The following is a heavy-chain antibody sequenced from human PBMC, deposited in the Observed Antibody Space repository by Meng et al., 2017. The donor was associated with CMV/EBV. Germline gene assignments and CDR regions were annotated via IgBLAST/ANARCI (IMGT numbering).Heavy chain of an antibody. Sequence: ISGDSVSSNSAAWNWSRQSPSRGLEWLGRTYYRSKWYNDYAVSVKSRITINPDTSKNQFSLQLNSVTPEDTAVYYCARETLTEWELHPWGQGTLVTVSS. CDR1: GDSVSSNSAA. CDR2: TYYRSKWYN. D-gene: IGHD1-26*01. V-gene: IGHV6-1*01. J-gene: IGHJ5*02. CDR3: ARETLTEWELHP.